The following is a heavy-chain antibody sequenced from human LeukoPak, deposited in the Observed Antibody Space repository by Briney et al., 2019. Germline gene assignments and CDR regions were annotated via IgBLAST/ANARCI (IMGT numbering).Heavy chain of an antibody. V-gene: IGHV1-18*04. CDR3: ARDRPYYGSGSYYDAFDI. CDR1: GYTFTSYG. CDR2: ISAYNGNT. D-gene: IGHD3-10*01. J-gene: IGHJ3*02. Sequence: ASVKVSCKASGYTFTSYGISWVRQAPGQGLEWKGWISAYNGNTNYAQKLQGRVTMTTDTSTSTAYMELRSLRSDDTAVYYCARDRPYYGSGSYYDAFDIWGQGTMVTVSS.